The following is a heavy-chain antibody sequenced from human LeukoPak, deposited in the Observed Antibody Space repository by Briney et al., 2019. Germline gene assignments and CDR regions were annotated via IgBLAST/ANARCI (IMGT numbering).Heavy chain of an antibody. J-gene: IGHJ4*02. CDR2: INTDGSST. D-gene: IGHD2-15*01. CDR3: ARDSAAHFDH. Sequence: GGPLRLSCAASGFTFSSYWMHWVRQAPGEGLVWVSRINTDGSSTIYADSVKGRFTMSRDNAKNTLYLQMNSLRAEDKAVYYCARDSAAHFDHWGQGTLVTVSS. V-gene: IGHV3-74*01. CDR1: GFTFSSYW.